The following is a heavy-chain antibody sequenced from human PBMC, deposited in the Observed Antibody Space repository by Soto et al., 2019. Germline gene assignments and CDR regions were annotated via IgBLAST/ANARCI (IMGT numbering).Heavy chain of an antibody. V-gene: IGHV3-30*03. Sequence: QAQLVESGGGVVQPGRSLRLSCADSGFTFNNYAMHWVRQAPGKGLERVAVISNDGSNEYYPDSVKGRFSISRDNSKNTLYLEMKSLRAEDTAVYHCARDSRSSGKGAFDIWGQGTMVTVSS. CDR1: GFTFNNYA. J-gene: IGHJ3*02. CDR2: ISNDGSNE. CDR3: ARDSRSSGKGAFDI. D-gene: IGHD3-10*01.